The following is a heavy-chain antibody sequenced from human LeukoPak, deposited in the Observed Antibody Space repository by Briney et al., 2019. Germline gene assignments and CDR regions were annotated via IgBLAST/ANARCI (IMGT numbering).Heavy chain of an antibody. Sequence: SETLSLTCTVSGGSISSGGYYWSWIRQHPGKGLEWIGYIYYSGSTYYNPSLKSRVTISVDTSKSQFSLKLSSVTAADTAVYYCARDKDYYDSSGYNTDAFDIWGQGTMVTVSS. CDR3: ARDKDYYDSSGYNTDAFDI. V-gene: IGHV4-31*03. CDR1: GGSISSGGYY. CDR2: IYYSGST. D-gene: IGHD3-22*01. J-gene: IGHJ3*02.